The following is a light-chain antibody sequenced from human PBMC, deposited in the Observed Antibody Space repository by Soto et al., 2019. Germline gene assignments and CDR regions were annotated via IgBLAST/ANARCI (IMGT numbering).Light chain of an antibody. Sequence: EIVMTQSPVTLSVSVDERASLSLRASQSVSSSLAWYQQKPGQAPRLPIYGASTRATGIPASYSGSGSGTEFTLTISSLQPEDFATYYCQQANSFPPTFGQGTRLEIK. V-gene: IGKV3-15*01. CDR2: GAS. J-gene: IGKJ5*01. CDR1: QSVSSS. CDR3: QQANSFPPT.